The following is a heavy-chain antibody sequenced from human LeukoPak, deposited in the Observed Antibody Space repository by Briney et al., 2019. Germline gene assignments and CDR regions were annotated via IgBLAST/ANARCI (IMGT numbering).Heavy chain of an antibody. V-gene: IGHV1-69*04. CDR3: ATGKDSSNVVYFDY. J-gene: IGHJ4*02. D-gene: IGHD6-13*01. Sequence: GASVKVSCKASGGTLSSYAFHWGRQAPGQGPEGVGRIIPILGIANYAQKFQGRVTITADKSTSTAYMELSSLRSEDTAVYYCATGKDSSNVVYFDYWGQGTLVTVSS. CDR1: GGTLSSYA. CDR2: IIPILGIA.